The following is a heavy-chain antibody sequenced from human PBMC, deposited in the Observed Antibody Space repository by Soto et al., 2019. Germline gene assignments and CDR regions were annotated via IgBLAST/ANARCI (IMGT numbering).Heavy chain of an antibody. Sequence: QVQLVQSGAEVKKPGSSVKVSCKASGGTFSSYAISWVRQAPGQGLEWMGGIIPIFGTANYAQKFQGRVTITADESTSTAYMELSSLRSEDTAVYYCARGTYSSSWYVVGSKFDYWGQGTLVTVSS. D-gene: IGHD6-13*01. V-gene: IGHV1-69*01. CDR2: IIPIFGTA. J-gene: IGHJ4*02. CDR3: ARGTYSSSWYVVGSKFDY. CDR1: GGTFSSYA.